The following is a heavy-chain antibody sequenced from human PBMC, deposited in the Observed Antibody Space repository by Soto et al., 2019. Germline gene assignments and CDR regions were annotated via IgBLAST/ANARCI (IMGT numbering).Heavy chain of an antibody. CDR3: ARWGTTGGLDV. Sequence: QVQLVESGGGVVQPGTSLRVSCVGSGFTFRSYVIHWVRQAPGKGLEWVALTSYDGSDKYYGDSVRGRFTISRDNSRNTLDLQMDSLSLEDTALYYCARWGTTGGLDVWGQGTLVSVSS. CDR2: TSYDGSDK. V-gene: IGHV3-30*19. J-gene: IGHJ1*01. D-gene: IGHD3-16*01. CDR1: GFTFRSYV.